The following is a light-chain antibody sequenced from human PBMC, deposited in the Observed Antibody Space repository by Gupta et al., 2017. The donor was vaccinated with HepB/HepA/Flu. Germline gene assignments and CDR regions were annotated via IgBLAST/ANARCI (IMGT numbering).Light chain of an antibody. CDR2: YDS. Sequence: SYVLTQPPSVSVAPGKTARITCGGNNIGSKSVHWYQQKPGQAPVLVIYYDSDRPSGIPERFSCSNSGNTATLTISRVEAGDEADYYCQVSDSSSDHPVVFGGGTKLTVL. CDR1: NIGSKS. CDR3: QVSDSSSDHPVV. V-gene: IGLV3-21*04. J-gene: IGLJ2*01.